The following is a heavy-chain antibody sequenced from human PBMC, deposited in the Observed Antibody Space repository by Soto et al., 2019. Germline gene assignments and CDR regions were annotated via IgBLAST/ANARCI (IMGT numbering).Heavy chain of an antibody. Sequence: TLSLTCTVSGGSISSGDYYWSWIRQPPGKGLEWIGYIYYSGSTYYNPSLKSRVTISVDTSKNQFSLKLSSVTAADTAVYYCARDPLAAAGRENYFDYWGQGTLVTVSS. CDR1: GGSISSGDYY. CDR2: IYYSGST. J-gene: IGHJ4*02. V-gene: IGHV4-30-4*01. D-gene: IGHD6-13*01. CDR3: ARDPLAAAGRENYFDY.